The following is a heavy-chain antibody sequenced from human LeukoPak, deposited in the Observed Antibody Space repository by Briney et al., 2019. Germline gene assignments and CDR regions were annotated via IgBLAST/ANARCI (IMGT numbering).Heavy chain of an antibody. CDR3: ARLGLQYCDSTTCQKYYLDS. Sequence: XETXXLTXXXXXGSIXXTAHYWXXXRXXXXXXXXXXXXXXYNGHTNYNPSLKSRVTISVDTSKNQFSLNLGSVTAADTAVYYCARLGLQYCDSTTCQKYYLDSWGQGTLVTVSS. D-gene: IGHD2/OR15-2a*01. J-gene: IGHJ4*02. V-gene: IGHV4-39*01. CDR2: XXYNGHT. CDR1: XGSIXXTAHY.